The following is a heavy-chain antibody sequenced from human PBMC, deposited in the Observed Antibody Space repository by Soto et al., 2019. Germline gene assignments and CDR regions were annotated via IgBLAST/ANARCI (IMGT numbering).Heavy chain of an antibody. Sequence: GGSLRLSCEASGFTFSNYMSWVRQAPGKGLEWVSVIYSGGSTYYADSVKGRFTISRDNSKNTLYLQMNSLRAEDTAAYYCARDWVHGDYGEYYYYGMDVWCQGTTVTVSS. V-gene: IGHV3-53*01. D-gene: IGHD4-17*01. CDR3: ARDWVHGDYGEYYYYGMDV. CDR2: IYSGGST. CDR1: GFTFSNY. J-gene: IGHJ6*02.